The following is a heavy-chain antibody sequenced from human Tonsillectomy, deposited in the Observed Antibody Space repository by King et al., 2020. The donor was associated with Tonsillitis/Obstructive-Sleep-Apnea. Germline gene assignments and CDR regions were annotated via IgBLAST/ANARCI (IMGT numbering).Heavy chain of an antibody. V-gene: IGHV4-39*01. CDR2: IYYSGST. Sequence: QLQESGPGLVKPSETLSLTCTVSGGSISSSSYYWGWIRQPPGKGLEWIGSIYYSGSTYYNPSLKSRVTISVDTSKHQFSLKLSSVTAADPAVYYSARHQGYYYDSSVYRDSLWYFDLWGRGPLVTVSS. CDR3: ARHQGYYYDSSVYRDSLWYFDL. D-gene: IGHD3-22*01. CDR1: GGSISSSSYY. J-gene: IGHJ2*01.